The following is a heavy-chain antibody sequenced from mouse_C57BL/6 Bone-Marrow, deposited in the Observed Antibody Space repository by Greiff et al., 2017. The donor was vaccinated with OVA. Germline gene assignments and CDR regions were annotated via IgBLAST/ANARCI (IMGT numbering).Heavy chain of an antibody. J-gene: IGHJ1*03. V-gene: IGHV1-55*01. Sequence: VQLQQPGAGLVKPGASVKMSCKASGYTFTSYWITWVKQRPGQGLEWIGDIYPGSGSTNYNEKFKSKATLTVDTSSSTAYMQLSSLTSEDSAVYYCARRYYGSSWYFDVWGTGTTVTVSS. CDR3: ARRYYGSSWYFDV. CDR2: IYPGSGST. D-gene: IGHD1-1*01. CDR1: GYTFTSYW.